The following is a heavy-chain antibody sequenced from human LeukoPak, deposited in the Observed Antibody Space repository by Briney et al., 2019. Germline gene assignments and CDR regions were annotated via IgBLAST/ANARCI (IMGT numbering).Heavy chain of an antibody. CDR3: ARDSGGLDY. J-gene: IGHJ4*02. CDR1: GGSISSGSYY. V-gene: IGHV4-61*02. D-gene: IGHD1-26*01. CDR2: IYTSGST. Sequence: SETLSLTCTVSGGSISSGSYYWSWIRQPAGKGLEWIGRIYTSGSTNYNPSLKSRVTISVDTSKNQFSLKLSSVTAADTAVYYCARDSGGLDYWGQGTLVTVSS.